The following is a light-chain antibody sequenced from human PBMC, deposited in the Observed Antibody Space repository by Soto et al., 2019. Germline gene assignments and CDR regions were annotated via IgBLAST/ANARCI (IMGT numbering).Light chain of an antibody. CDR2: EDN. CDR3: QVWDGRSDHFV. CDR1: NIGDQS. Sequence: SYELTQPPSVSVAPGQTARITCGANNIGDQSVHWYQLKPGQAPVLVVYEDNDRPSGIPERFSGSNSGNTATLTINRVEAGDEAAYYCQVWDGRSDHFVFGTGTKLTVL. J-gene: IGLJ1*01. V-gene: IGLV3-21*02.